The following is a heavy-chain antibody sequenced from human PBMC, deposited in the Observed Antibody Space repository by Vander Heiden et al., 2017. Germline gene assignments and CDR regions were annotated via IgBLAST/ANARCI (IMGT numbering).Heavy chain of an antibody. V-gene: IGHV3-53*01. J-gene: IGHJ6*02. Sequence: EVQLVESGGGLIQPGGSLRLSCAASGFTVSSNYMCGVRQAPGKGLEWVSVIYSGGSTYYADSVKGRFTISRDNSKNTLYLQMNSLRAEDTAVYYCARDQRFLEWKYYGMDVWGQGTTVTVSS. CDR1: GFTVSSNY. CDR3: ARDQRFLEWKYYGMDV. CDR2: IYSGGST. D-gene: IGHD3-3*01.